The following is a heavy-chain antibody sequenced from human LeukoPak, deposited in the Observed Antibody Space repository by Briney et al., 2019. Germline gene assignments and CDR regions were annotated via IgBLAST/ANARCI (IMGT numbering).Heavy chain of an antibody. Sequence: ASVKVSCKASGYTFTSYGISWVRQAPGQGLEWMGWISAYNGNTNYAQKFQGRVTMTRNTSISTAYMELSSLRSADTAVYYYARGREYQLLSTPPSDYWGQGTLVTVSS. CDR2: ISAYNGNT. D-gene: IGHD2-2*01. V-gene: IGHV1-18*01. CDR3: ARGREYQLLSTPPSDY. CDR1: GYTFTSYG. J-gene: IGHJ4*02.